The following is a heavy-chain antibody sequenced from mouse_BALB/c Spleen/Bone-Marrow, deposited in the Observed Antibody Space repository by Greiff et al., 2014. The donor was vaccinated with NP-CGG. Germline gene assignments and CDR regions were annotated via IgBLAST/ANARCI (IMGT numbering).Heavy chain of an antibody. CDR3: ARSGERFGAMDY. CDR2: ISDGGGYT. Sequence: EVKLMESGGGLVKPGGSLKLSCAASGFTFSDYYMYWVRQTPEMRLEWVATISDGGGYTYYPDSVWGRFTISRDNAKNNLYLQMSSLKSEDTAMYYCARSGERFGAMDYWGQGTSVAVFS. D-gene: IGHD3-1*01. CDR1: GFTFSDYY. V-gene: IGHV5-4*02. J-gene: IGHJ4*01.